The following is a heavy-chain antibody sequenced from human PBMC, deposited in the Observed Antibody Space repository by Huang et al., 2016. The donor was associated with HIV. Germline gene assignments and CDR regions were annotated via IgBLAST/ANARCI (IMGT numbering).Heavy chain of an antibody. D-gene: IGHD6-19*01. CDR1: GGTFSNYA. Sequence: QVQLVQSGAEVKKPGSSVKVSCKASGGTFSNYAISWVRQAPGQGLEWMGGISPIFGTANYAQKFQGRLTITADESTSTADMELGSLRSEDTAVYYCACVEDYTSGWHNYFHYWGQGTLVTVSS. V-gene: IGHV1-69*13. CDR3: ACVEDYTSGWHNYFHY. J-gene: IGHJ4*02. CDR2: ISPIFGTA.